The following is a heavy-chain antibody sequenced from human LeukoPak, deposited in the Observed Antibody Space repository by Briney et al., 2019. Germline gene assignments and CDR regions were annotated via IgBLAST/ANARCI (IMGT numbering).Heavy chain of an antibody. CDR3: ARDPPYYDSSGYYVY. D-gene: IGHD3-22*01. J-gene: IGHJ4*02. CDR2: ISAYNGNT. V-gene: IGHV1-18*01. Sequence: GSVKVSCKASGYIFTSYGISWVRQAPGQGVEGMGWISAYNGNTNYAQKLQGRVTMTTDTSTSTAYMELRSLRSDDTAVYYCARDPPYYDSSGYYVYWGQGTLVTVSS. CDR1: GYIFTSYG.